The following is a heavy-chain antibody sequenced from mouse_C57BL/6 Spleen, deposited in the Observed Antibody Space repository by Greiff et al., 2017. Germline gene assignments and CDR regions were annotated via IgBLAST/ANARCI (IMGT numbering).Heavy chain of an antibody. J-gene: IGHJ4*01. CDR3: ARSLYYYDGGYYAMDY. CDR1: GFTFSDYG. V-gene: IGHV5-17*01. Sequence: EVQRVESGGGLVKPGGSLKLSCAASGFTFSDYGMHWVRQAPGKGLEWVAYISSGSSTIYYADTVKGRFTISRDNAKNTLFLQMTSLRSEDTAMYYCARSLYYYDGGYYAMDYWGQGTSVTVSS. CDR2: ISSGSSTI. D-gene: IGHD1-1*01.